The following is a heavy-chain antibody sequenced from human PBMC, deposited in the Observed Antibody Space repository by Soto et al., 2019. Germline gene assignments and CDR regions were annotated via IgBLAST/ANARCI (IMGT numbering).Heavy chain of an antibody. CDR2: IKQDGSEK. V-gene: IGHV3-7*03. Sequence: EVQLVESGGGLVQPGGSLRLSCAASGFTFSSYWMSWVRQAPGKGLEWVANIKQDGSEKYYVDSVKGRFTISRDNAKNSLYLQMNSLGAEDTAVYYCAREGHSGSYFGRAIDAFDIWGQGTMVTVSS. CDR3: AREGHSGSYFGRAIDAFDI. J-gene: IGHJ3*02. D-gene: IGHD1-26*01. CDR1: GFTFSSYW.